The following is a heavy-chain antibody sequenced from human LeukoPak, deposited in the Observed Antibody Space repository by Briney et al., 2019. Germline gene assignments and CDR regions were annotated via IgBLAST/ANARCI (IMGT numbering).Heavy chain of an antibody. CDR1: GGSFSGDH. V-gene: IGHV4-34*01. CDR3: ARGRHDITMIVVVMTSVSYYLDV. D-gene: IGHD3-22*01. CDR2: INPSGST. Sequence: KPSETLSLTCAVYGGSFSGDHWTWIRQSPGKGLEWIGDINPSGSTYYNPSLKSRLTISEDTSKNQFSLKLRSVTAADTAVYYCARGRHDITMIVVVMTSVSYYLDVWGKGTTVTVS. J-gene: IGHJ6*03.